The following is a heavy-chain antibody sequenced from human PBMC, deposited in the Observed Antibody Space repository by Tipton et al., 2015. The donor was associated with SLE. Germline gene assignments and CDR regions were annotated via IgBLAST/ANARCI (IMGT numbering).Heavy chain of an antibody. CDR3: ARGRNGWETLPYYFDY. D-gene: IGHD1-26*01. V-gene: IGHV3-49*04. CDR2: IRGYAYGRTT. J-gene: IGHJ4*01. CDR1: GFTFRDSP. Sequence: SLRLSCETSGFTFRDSPMTWVRQAPGKGLECVGFIRGYAYGRTTEYAASVKGRFIISRDDSKSIAYLQMNSLQTDDTGVYYCARGRNGWETLPYYFDYWGHGTLVTVSS.